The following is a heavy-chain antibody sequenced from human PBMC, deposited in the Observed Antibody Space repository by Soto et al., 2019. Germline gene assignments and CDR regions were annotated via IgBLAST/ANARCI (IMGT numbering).Heavy chain of an antibody. V-gene: IGHV4-59*08. D-gene: IGHD2-2*01. CDR3: ARHEVVPATIGWFDP. Sequence: SETLSLTFTVSGGSISSYYWSWIRQPPGKGLEWIGYIYYSGSTNYSPSLKGRVTISVDTSKNQFSLKLSSVTAADTAVYYCARHEVVPATIGWFDPWGQGTLVTVSS. CDR1: GGSISSYY. J-gene: IGHJ5*02. CDR2: IYYSGST.